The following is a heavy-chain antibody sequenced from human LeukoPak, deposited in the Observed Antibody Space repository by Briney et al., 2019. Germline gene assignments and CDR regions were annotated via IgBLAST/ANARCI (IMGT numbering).Heavy chain of an antibody. CDR3: AKAPVTTCRGAFCYPFDY. Sequence: GGTLRLSCAASGFTFSSYAMNWVRQAPGKGLEWVSVIGGSGGSTNYADSVKGRFTISRDNSKNTLYLQMNSLRPEDAAVYYCAKAPVTTCRGAFCYPFDYWGLGTLVTVSS. V-gene: IGHV3-23*01. CDR2: IGGSGGST. CDR1: GFTFSSYA. D-gene: IGHD2-15*01. J-gene: IGHJ4*02.